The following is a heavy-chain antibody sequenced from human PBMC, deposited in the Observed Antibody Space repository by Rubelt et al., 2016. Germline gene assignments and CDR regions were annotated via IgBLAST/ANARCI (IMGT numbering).Heavy chain of an antibody. CDR1: GFTFSSYG. CDR2: IRYDGSNK. J-gene: IGHJ6*02. CDR3: AKGLREGPYYYGMDV. D-gene: IGHD1-26*01. Sequence: VQLVESGGGLVQPGGSLRLSCAVSGFTFSSYGVHWVRQAPGKGLGWVAFIRYDGSNKYYADSVKGRFTSSRDKSKNTLYLQMNSLRAEDTAVYYCAKGLREGPYYYGMDVWGQGTTVTVSS. V-gene: IGHV3-30*02.